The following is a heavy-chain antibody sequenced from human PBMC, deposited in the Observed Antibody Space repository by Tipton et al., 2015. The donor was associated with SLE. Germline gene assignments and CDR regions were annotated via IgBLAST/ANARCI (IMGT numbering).Heavy chain of an antibody. CDR3: ARGMVTWRGAILGVDV. Sequence: LRLSCAVYGGSFSGYYWSWIRQPPGKGLEWIGEINHSGSTNYSPSLESRVTMSVDTAKKQFSLKLTSVTAADTAVYYCARGMVTWRGAILGVDVWGQGTTVNVSS. V-gene: IGHV4-34*01. CDR1: GGSFSGYY. D-gene: IGHD2-21*02. CDR2: INHSGST. J-gene: IGHJ6*02.